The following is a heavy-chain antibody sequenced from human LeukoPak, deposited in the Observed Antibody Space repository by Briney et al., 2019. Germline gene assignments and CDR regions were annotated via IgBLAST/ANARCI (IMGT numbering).Heavy chain of an antibody. CDR1: GFTFDDYS. V-gene: IGHV3-43D*03. CDR3: AKDGKNYFDY. CDR2: ISWNGGST. J-gene: IGHJ4*02. Sequence: SGGSLRLSCAASGFTFDDYSMHWVRQAPGKGLEWVSLISWNGGSTYYADSVKGRFTISRDNSKNSLYLQMNSLSAEDTALYYCAKDGKNYFDYWGQGTLVTVSS.